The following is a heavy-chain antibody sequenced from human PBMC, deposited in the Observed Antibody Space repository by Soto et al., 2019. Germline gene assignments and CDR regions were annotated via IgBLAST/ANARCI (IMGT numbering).Heavy chain of an antibody. CDR2: VSIGGST. CDR3: AKRRGAGWHFDY. CDR1: GFTFSSYA. J-gene: IGHJ4*02. Sequence: DVQLLESGGGLVQPEGSLRLSCAASGFTFSSYAMGWVRQGPGKGLEWVAVVSIGGSTHYADSVRGRFTISRDNSKNTLSLQMKSMTAEDTAVYFCAKRRGAGWHFDYWGKGALVTVSS. D-gene: IGHD2-15*01. V-gene: IGHV3-23*01.